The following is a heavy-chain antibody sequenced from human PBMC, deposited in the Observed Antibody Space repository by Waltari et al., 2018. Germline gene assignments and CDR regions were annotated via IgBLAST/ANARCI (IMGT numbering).Heavy chain of an antibody. D-gene: IGHD3-22*01. Sequence: EVQLVESGGGLVQPGGSLRLSCAASGFTFSSYEMNWVRQAPGKGLEWVSYISSSGSTIYYADSVKGRFTISRDNAKNSLYLQMNSLRAEDTAVYYCARSDSYYDSSGYYDYWGQGTLVTVSS. CDR3: ARSDSYYDSSGYYDY. CDR1: GFTFSSYE. J-gene: IGHJ4*02. V-gene: IGHV3-48*03. CDR2: ISSSGSTI.